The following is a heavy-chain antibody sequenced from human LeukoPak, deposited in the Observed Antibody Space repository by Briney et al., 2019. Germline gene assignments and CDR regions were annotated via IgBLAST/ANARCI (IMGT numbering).Heavy chain of an antibody. V-gene: IGHV1-18*01. CDR3: ARGLLGYYFDY. J-gene: IGHJ4*02. D-gene: IGHD2-2*03. CDR1: GYTFGNYA. Sequence: ASVKVSCKASGYTFGNYALHWVRQAPGHGLEWMGWINGDNGDTKYSQRLQGRVTMTTGASTSTAYMELRSLRSDDTAVYYCARGLLGYYFDYWGQGTLVSVSS. CDR2: INGDNGDT.